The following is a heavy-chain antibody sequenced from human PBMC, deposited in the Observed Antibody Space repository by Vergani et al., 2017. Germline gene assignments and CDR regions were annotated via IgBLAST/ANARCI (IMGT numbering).Heavy chain of an antibody. Sequence: EVQLVESGGGLVQPGGSLRLSCAASGFTVSSNYMSWVRQAPGKGLEWVSVIYNGDITYYADSVNGRFTISRDNYKNTLYLQMNSLRAEDTAVYHCARMTMDWYFDLWGRGTLVTVSS. CDR1: GFTVSSNY. J-gene: IGHJ2*01. V-gene: IGHV3-66*01. D-gene: IGHD4/OR15-4a*01. CDR3: ARMTMDWYFDL. CDR2: IYNGDIT.